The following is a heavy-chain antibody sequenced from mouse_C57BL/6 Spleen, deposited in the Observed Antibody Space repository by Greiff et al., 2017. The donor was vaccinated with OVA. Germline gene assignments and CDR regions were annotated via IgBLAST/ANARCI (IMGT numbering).Heavy chain of an antibody. V-gene: IGHV5-17*01. J-gene: IGHJ2*01. D-gene: IGHD4-1*01. CDR3: APGSYYFDY. CDR1: GFTFSDYG. CDR2: ISSGSSTI. Sequence: VQLKESGGGLVKPGGSLKLSCAASGFTFSDYGMHWVRQAPEKGLEWVAYISSGSSTIYYADTVKGRFTISRDNAKNTLFLQMTSLRSEDTAMYYCAPGSYYFDYWGQGTTLTVSS.